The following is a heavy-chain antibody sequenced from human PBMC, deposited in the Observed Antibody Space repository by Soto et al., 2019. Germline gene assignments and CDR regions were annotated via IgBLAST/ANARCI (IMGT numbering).Heavy chain of an antibody. CDR1: GFTFTSYW. CDR3: ARLGYCNGGNCYHRNFRFDY. V-gene: IGHV3-7*01. CDR2: IKQDGSEK. Sequence: GGSLRLSCAASGFTFTSYWMTWVRQAPGKGLEWVANIKQDGSEKYFVDSVKGRFTISRDNAKNSLFLQMNSLRAEDTAVYYCARLGYCNGGNCYHRNFRFDYWGQGTMVTVSS. D-gene: IGHD2-15*01. J-gene: IGHJ4*02.